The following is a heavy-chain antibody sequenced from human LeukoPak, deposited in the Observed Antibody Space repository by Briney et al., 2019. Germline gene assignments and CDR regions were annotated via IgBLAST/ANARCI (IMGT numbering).Heavy chain of an antibody. V-gene: IGHV3-23*01. CDR3: ARDATYYYDSSGRTHLDY. J-gene: IGHJ4*02. D-gene: IGHD3-22*01. Sequence: GGSLRLSCAASVFTFSIHSMSGVRQSPGQGLECVSSIIGSGGRTYYTASVKGRFTISRADSKNPLYLQMNSLRAEDTAVYYCARDATYYYDSSGRTHLDYWGQGTLVSVSS. CDR1: VFTFSIHS. CDR2: IIGSGGRT.